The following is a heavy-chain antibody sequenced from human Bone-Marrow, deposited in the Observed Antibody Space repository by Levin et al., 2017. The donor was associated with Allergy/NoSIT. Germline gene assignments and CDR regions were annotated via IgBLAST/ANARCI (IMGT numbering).Heavy chain of an antibody. Sequence: GESLKISCSASEFTFSSYAMHWVRQAPGKGLEYISAVSNDGGSTYHADSVKGRFSISRDNSKNTLYLQMSSLRPEDTAMYYCVKDFWGRRFSAFEMWGQGTMVTVSS. CDR2: VSNDGGST. CDR1: EFTFSSYA. CDR3: VKDFWGRRFSAFEM. V-gene: IGHV3-64D*06. J-gene: IGHJ3*02. D-gene: IGHD3-3*01.